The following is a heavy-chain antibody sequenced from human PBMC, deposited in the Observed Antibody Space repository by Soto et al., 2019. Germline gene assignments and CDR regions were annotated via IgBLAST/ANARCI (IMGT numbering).Heavy chain of an antibody. Sequence: VQLVQSGAEVRKPGSSVKVSCKASGGTFANYAISWVRQAPGQGLEWMGGITPLFGTANYAQKFQGRVTITADESTGTAYVELTGLRSGDTAVYYCARDGIGIAVAGTYNGMDVWGQGTTVPVSS. CDR3: ARDGIGIAVAGTYNGMDV. CDR1: GGTFANYA. D-gene: IGHD6-19*01. J-gene: IGHJ6*02. CDR2: ITPLFGTA. V-gene: IGHV1-69*01.